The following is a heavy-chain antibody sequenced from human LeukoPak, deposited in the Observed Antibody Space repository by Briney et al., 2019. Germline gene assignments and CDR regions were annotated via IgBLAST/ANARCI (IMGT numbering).Heavy chain of an antibody. Sequence: SETLSLTCAVHGGSFSGYYWSWIRQPPGKGLEWIGEINHSGSTNYNPSLKSRVTISVDTSKNQFSLKLSSVTAADTAVYYCAKAYGGNSESWGQGTLVTVSS. CDR3: AKAYGGNSES. J-gene: IGHJ4*02. CDR2: INHSGST. D-gene: IGHD4-23*01. V-gene: IGHV4-34*01. CDR1: GGSFSGYY.